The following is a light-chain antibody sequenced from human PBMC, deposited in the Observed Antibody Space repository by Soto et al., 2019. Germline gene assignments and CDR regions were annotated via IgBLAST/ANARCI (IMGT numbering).Light chain of an antibody. Sequence: EIVMTQSPATLSVSPGERATLSCRASQSVSSNLAWYQQKPGQAHRLLIYGVSSRATGIPDRFSGSGSGTDFTLAISRLEPEDFAVYYCQQYGGSPVTFGQGTKGDIK. CDR3: QQYGGSPVT. V-gene: IGKV3-20*01. CDR1: QSVSSN. CDR2: GVS. J-gene: IGKJ1*01.